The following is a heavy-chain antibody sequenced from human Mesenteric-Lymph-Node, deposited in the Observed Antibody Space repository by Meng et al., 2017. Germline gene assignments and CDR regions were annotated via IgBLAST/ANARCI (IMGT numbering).Heavy chain of an antibody. D-gene: IGHD5-24*01. CDR2: ISGNADRI. Sequence: GESLKISCAASGFTFSSYAMNWVRQAPGRGLEWVSGISGNADRIHYGDSVKGRVTTFRDNSKNTVYLEISSLRAEDTAIYYCTRRRRDCYNAENDYWGQGTLVTVSS. CDR1: GFTFSSYA. V-gene: IGHV3-23*01. J-gene: IGHJ4*02. CDR3: TRRRRDCYNAENDY.